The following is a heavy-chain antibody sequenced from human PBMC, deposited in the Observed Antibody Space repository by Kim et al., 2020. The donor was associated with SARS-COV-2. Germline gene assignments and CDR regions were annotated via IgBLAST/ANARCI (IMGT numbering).Heavy chain of an antibody. V-gene: IGHV4-59*11. Sequence: SETLSLTCSVSGGSISSHYWSWIRRPPGEGLELIGYIYFTGSTNYNPSLKSRVTLSVDTSKNQFFLKVTSVTAADTAVYYCARGPRGWGFDPWGQATLVT. CDR1: GGSISSHY. J-gene: IGHJ5*02. CDR3: ARGPRGWGFDP. D-gene: IGHD6-19*01. CDR2: IYFTGST.